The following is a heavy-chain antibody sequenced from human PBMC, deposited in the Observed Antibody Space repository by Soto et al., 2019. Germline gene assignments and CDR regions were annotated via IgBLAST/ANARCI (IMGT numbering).Heavy chain of an antibody. CDR3: AKGDDLIYFDY. CDR2: ISGSGGST. Sequence: EVQLLESGGTLVQPGGSLRLSCAASGITFSSYAMSWVRQAPGKGLEWVSGISGSGGSTYYADSVKGRFTISRDNSQNTRYLQMNSLRAEDTAVYYCAKGDDLIYFDYWGQGTLVTVSS. CDR1: GITFSSYA. D-gene: IGHD2-21*01. J-gene: IGHJ4*02. V-gene: IGHV3-23*01.